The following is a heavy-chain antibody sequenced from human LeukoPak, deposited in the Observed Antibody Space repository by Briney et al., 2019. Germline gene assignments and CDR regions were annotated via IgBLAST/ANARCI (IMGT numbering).Heavy chain of an antibody. V-gene: IGHV4-59*02. CDR1: GGSVSSYY. CDR3: ARVGTYGSGSYLSWLDY. D-gene: IGHD3-10*01. Sequence: SETLSLTCTVSGGSVSSYYWSWIRQPPGKGLEWIGYIYYSGSTNYNPSLKSRVTISVDTSKNQFSLKLSSVTAADTAVYYCARVGTYGSGSYLSWLDYWGQGTLVTVSS. J-gene: IGHJ4*02. CDR2: IYYSGST.